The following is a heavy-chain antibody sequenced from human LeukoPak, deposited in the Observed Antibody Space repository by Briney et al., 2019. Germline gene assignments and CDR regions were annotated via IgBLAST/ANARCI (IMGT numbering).Heavy chain of an antibody. J-gene: IGHJ4*02. Sequence: GGSLRLSCVASGFTSGSYWMAWVRQAPGKGLEWVANIKQDGSAKTYADSVKGRFTIPRDNAKNSLYLQMNSLRAEGTAVYYCVRHYYDGSAYYFDCWGQGTLVTISS. CDR1: GFTSGSYW. D-gene: IGHD3-22*01. CDR3: VRHYYDGSAYYFDC. CDR2: IKQDGSAK. V-gene: IGHV3-7*01.